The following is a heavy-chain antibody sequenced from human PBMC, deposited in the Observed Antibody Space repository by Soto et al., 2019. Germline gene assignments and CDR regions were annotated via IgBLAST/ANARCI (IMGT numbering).Heavy chain of an antibody. D-gene: IGHD1-7*01. J-gene: IGHJ5*02. CDR2: MNPGSGDT. CDR3: ARMELCGSLKGFDP. V-gene: IGHV1-8*01. CDR1: GYPFTNNE. Sequence: SVQVSCRASGYPFTNNEVSWVRQATGQGLEWMGWMNPGSGDTGYAQKFQGRVTMTRDISIATAYMELNSLTSEDTAIYYCARMELCGSLKGFDPWCQGLPVTVSS.